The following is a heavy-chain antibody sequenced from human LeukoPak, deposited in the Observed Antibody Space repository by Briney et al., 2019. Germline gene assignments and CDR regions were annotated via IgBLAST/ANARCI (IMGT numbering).Heavy chain of an antibody. V-gene: IGHV4-61*02. Sequence: SQTLSLTCTVSGGSISSGSYYWSWIRQPAGKGLEWIGRIYTGGSTSYNPSLKSRVTISVDTSKNQFSLKLSSVTAADTAVYYCARVPDENYYDSSGYRTSEYFQHWGQGTLVTVSS. D-gene: IGHD3-22*01. CDR3: ARVPDENYYDSSGYRTSEYFQH. CDR1: GGSISSGSYY. J-gene: IGHJ1*01. CDR2: IYTGGST.